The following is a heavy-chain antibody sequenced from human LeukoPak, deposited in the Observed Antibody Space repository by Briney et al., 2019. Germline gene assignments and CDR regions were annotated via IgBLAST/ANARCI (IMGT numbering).Heavy chain of an antibody. CDR3: ARYSDGGSSDYFDY. CDR2: IIPILGIA. CDR1: GYSFTNYD. D-gene: IGHD4-23*01. Sequence: SVKVSCKASGYSFTNYDINWVRQAPGQGLEWMGRIIPILGIANYAQKFQGRVTITADKSTSTAYMELSSLRSEDTAVYYCARYSDGGSSDYFDYWGQGTLVTVSS. V-gene: IGHV1-69*04. J-gene: IGHJ4*02.